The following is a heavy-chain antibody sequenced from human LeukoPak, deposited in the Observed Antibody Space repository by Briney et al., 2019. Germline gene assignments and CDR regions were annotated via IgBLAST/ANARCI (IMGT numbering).Heavy chain of an antibody. CDR3: ATNILVRDIINWFDP. D-gene: IGHD3-10*01. CDR2: ISAYNGNT. J-gene: IGHJ5*02. CDR1: GYTFTSYG. Sequence: ASVKVSCKASGYTFTSYGISWVRQAPGQGLEWMGWISAYNGNTNYAQKLQGRVTMTTDTSTSTAYMELSSLKYDDTAVYYCATNILVRDIINWFDPWGQGTLVTVSS. V-gene: IGHV1-18*01.